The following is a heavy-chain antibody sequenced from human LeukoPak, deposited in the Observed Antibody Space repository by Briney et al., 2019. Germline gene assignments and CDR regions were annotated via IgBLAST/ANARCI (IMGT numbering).Heavy chain of an antibody. CDR1: GFTLSIYW. J-gene: IGHJ4*02. CDR3: ARDTYGYQLLPAD. Sequence: GSLRLSCAASGFTLSIYWVRWVRQAAGKGMEWVANIKQDGSEKYYVDSVKGRFTISRDNAKNLLYLQMNSLRAEDTAVYFCARDTYGYQLLPADWGQGTLVTVSS. V-gene: IGHV3-7*03. CDR2: IKQDGSEK. D-gene: IGHD2-2*01.